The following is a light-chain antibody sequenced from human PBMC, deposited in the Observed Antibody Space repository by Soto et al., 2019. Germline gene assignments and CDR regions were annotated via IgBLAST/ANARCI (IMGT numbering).Light chain of an antibody. CDR2: KAS. CDR1: QTISSW. Sequence: DIQMPQSPSTLYGSVGDSVTIACRASQTISSWLAWYQQKTGKAPKLLIYKASTLKSGVPSRFSGSGSGTEFTLTISSLQPDDVATDYCQHYNSYSEAFGQGTKVDIK. V-gene: IGKV1-5*03. CDR3: QHYNSYSEA. J-gene: IGKJ1*01.